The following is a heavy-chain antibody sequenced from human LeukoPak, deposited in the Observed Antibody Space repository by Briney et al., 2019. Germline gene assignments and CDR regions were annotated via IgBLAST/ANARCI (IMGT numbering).Heavy chain of an antibody. CDR2: ISYDGSNK. D-gene: IGHD3-22*01. CDR1: GFTFSSYA. J-gene: IGHJ4*02. Sequence: GGSLRLSCAASGFTFSSYAMHWVRQAPGKGLEWVAVISYDGSNKYYADSVKGRFTISRDNSKNTLYLQMNSLRAEDTAVYYCAREDYDSSGYYIDYWGQGTLVTVSS. V-gene: IGHV3-30-3*01. CDR3: AREDYDSSGYYIDY.